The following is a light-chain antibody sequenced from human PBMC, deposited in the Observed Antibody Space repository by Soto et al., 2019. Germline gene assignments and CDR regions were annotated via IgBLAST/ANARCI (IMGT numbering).Light chain of an antibody. CDR3: QQSYSTPIT. J-gene: IGKJ5*01. CDR1: QSISSW. CDR2: AAS. V-gene: IGKV1-39*01. Sequence: IQMTQSPATLSASVGDRVTITCRASQSISSWLAWYQQKPGKAPKILIYAASSLQSGVPSRLSGSGSGTDLTLTISSLQPEDFATYYCQQSYSTPITFGQGTRLDI.